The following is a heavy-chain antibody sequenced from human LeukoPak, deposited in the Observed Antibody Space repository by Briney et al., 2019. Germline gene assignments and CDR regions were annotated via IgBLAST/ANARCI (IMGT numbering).Heavy chain of an antibody. CDR1: GFTFSSYA. Sequence: PGGSLRLSCAASGFTFSSYAMSWVRQAPGKGLEWVSAISGSGGSTYYADSVKGRFTISRDNAKNSLYLQMNSLRAEDTAVYYCARGGSSSFDYYYGMDVWGQGTTVTVSS. CDR3: ARGGSSSFDYYYGMDV. J-gene: IGHJ6*02. D-gene: IGHD6-6*01. CDR2: ISGSGGST. V-gene: IGHV3-23*01.